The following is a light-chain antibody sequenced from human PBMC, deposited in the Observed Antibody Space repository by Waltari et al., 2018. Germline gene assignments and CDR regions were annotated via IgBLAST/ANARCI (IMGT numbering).Light chain of an antibody. CDR3: AAWDDSLNGLS. CDR1: GSNIGIDT. CDR2: NDK. J-gene: IGLJ1*01. Sequence: QSVLAQPPSASGTPGQRVAISCSGSGSNIGIDTVNWYQQLPGTAPKLPIYNDKKRPWGVLDGFSGAKSGYLASLAISWPQSDDEANYYCAAWDDSLNGLSFGTGTRVTVL. V-gene: IGLV1-44*01.